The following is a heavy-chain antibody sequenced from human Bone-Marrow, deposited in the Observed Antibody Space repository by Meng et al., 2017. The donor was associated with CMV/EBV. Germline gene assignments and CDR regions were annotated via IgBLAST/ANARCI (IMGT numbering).Heavy chain of an antibody. CDR2: ISWDGGST. CDR3: AKDQYQPRPGYYYGMEV. V-gene: IGHV3-43D*03. J-gene: IGHJ6*02. Sequence: GESLKISCAASGFTFDDYAMHWVRQAPGKGLEWVSLISWDGGSTYYADSVKGRFTISRDNSKNSLYLQMNSLRAEDTALYYCAKDQYQPRPGYYYGMEVWGQGTTVTGSS. D-gene: IGHD2-2*01. CDR1: GFTFDDYA.